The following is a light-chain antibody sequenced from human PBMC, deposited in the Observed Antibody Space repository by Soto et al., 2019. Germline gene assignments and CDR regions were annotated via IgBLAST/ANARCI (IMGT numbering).Light chain of an antibody. Sequence: QSVLTQPPSASGTPGQRVTISCSGSNSNIGRNTVNWYQQLPGTAPKLLIYTNSQRPSGVPDRFSGSKSGTSASQAISGLQSEDEADYYCGAWDDSLSGWVFGGGTKLTVL. J-gene: IGLJ3*02. CDR2: TNS. CDR1: NSNIGRNT. CDR3: GAWDDSLSGWV. V-gene: IGLV1-44*01.